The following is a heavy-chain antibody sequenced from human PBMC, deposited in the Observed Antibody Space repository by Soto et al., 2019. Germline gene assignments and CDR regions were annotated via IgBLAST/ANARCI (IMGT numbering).Heavy chain of an antibody. CDR1: GGSISSSSYY. D-gene: IGHD6-6*01. Sequence: SDTLSITCTVSGGSISSSSYYWGWIRQPPGKGLEWIGSIYYSGSTYYNPSLKSRVTISVDTSKNQFSLKLSSVTAADTAVYYCARRSIAPPYYYSYGMDVWGQRTTVTVSS. CDR2: IYYSGST. V-gene: IGHV4-39*01. CDR3: ARRSIAPPYYYSYGMDV. J-gene: IGHJ6*02.